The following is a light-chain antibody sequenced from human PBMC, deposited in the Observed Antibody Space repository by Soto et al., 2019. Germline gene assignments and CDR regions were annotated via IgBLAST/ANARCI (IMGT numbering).Light chain of an antibody. Sequence: QSALTQPASVSGSPGQSITISCTGTSSDIGAYNYVSWYQQHPGKAPKLMIYEVGNRPSGLSNRFSGSKSGNTASLTISGLQAGDEADYFCSSYTSSSTLYVFGTGTKLTVL. CDR1: SSDIGAYNY. CDR3: SSYTSSSTLYV. CDR2: EVG. V-gene: IGLV2-14*01. J-gene: IGLJ1*01.